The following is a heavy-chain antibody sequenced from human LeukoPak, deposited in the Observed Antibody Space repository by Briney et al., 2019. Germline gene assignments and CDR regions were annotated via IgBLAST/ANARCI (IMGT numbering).Heavy chain of an antibody. D-gene: IGHD6-19*01. V-gene: IGHV3-7*01. CDR3: ARLSTSVAGGDH. CDR2: IKKDGSEE. Sequence: GGSLRLACTASGFSFSTSWMSWVRQTPGKGLEWVANIKKDGSEEYYVDSVKTRFTISRDNAKNSLYLQLNSLIVEDTAVYYCARLSTSVAGGDHWGQGTLVTVSS. J-gene: IGHJ4*02. CDR1: GFSFSTSW.